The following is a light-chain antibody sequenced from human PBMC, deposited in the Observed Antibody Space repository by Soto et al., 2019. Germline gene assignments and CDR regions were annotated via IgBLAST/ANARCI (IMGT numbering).Light chain of an antibody. J-gene: IGKJ1*01. CDR2: DAS. V-gene: IGKV3-15*01. CDR3: QQYNNWPLT. CDR1: QSVSTN. Sequence: EIVMTQSPATLSVSPGKRVILSCWASQSVSTNLAWYQQTPGQAPRLLIYDASARATGIPARFSGSRSGTEFTLTISSLKSEDFALYYCQQYNNWPLTLGQGTKVDIK.